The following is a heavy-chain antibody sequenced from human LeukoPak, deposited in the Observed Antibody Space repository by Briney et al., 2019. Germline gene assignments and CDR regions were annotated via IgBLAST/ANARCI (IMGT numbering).Heavy chain of an antibody. V-gene: IGHV4-59*08. D-gene: IGHD5-18*01. CDR3: ARGERGYSYGYSDYYYYYGMDV. CDR1: GGSIGYYY. Sequence: PSETLSLTCTVSGGSIGYYYWSWIRQPPGKGLEWIGYIYYSGSTNYNPSLKSRVTISVDTSKNQFSLKLSSVTAADTAVYYCARGERGYSYGYSDYYYYYGMDVWGQGTTVTVSS. CDR2: IYYSGST. J-gene: IGHJ6*02.